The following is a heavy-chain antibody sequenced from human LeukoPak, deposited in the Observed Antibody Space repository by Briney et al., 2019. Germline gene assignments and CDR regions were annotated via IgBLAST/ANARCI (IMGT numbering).Heavy chain of an antibody. D-gene: IGHD5-24*01. Sequence: SVKVSCKASGGTFSSYAISWVRQAPGQGPEWMGRIIPILGIANYAQKFQGRVTITADKSTSTAYMELSSLRSEYTAVYYCARDIGDGYNIYWGQGTLVTVSS. J-gene: IGHJ4*02. CDR3: ARDIGDGYNIY. V-gene: IGHV1-69*04. CDR2: IIPILGIA. CDR1: GGTFSSYA.